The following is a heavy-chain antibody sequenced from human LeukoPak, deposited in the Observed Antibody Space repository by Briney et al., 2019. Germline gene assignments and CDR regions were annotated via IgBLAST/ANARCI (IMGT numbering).Heavy chain of an antibody. Sequence: LRLSCAASGFTFSNAWMSWIRQPPGKGLEWIGEINHSGSTNYNPSLKSRVTISVDTSKNQFSLKVSSVTAADTAVYYCARHQSAPVAGTRRVRRWFDPWGQGTLVTVSS. CDR3: ARHQSAPVAGTRRVRRWFDP. J-gene: IGHJ5*02. CDR2: INHSGST. D-gene: IGHD1-14*01. V-gene: IGHV4-34*01. CDR1: GFTFSNAW.